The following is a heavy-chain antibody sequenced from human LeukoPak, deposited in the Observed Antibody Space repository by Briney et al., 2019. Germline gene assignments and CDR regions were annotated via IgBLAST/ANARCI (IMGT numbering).Heavy chain of an antibody. Sequence: GGSLRLSCAVSGFTFSDHYMDWVRQAPGKGLEWVGRSRNRAKSYTTDYAASVRGRFTISRDDSKSTLYLQMNSLETEDTAVYYCSRDATGDHWGQGTLVSVSS. V-gene: IGHV3-72*01. CDR3: SRDATGDH. J-gene: IGHJ4*02. CDR1: GFTFSDHY. CDR2: SRNRAKSYTT.